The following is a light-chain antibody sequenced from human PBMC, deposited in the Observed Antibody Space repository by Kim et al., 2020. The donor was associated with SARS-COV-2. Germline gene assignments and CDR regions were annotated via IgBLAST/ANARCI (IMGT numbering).Light chain of an antibody. J-gene: IGKJ5*01. Sequence: ASVGDRVTITCRASQDIGNDLGWYQQSPGRAPNRLIYGASNLQSGVPSRFSGSGSETEFTLTINSLQPEDFATYFCLQHRTYPITFGQGTRLEIK. CDR2: GAS. CDR3: LQHRTYPIT. V-gene: IGKV1-17*01. CDR1: QDIGND.